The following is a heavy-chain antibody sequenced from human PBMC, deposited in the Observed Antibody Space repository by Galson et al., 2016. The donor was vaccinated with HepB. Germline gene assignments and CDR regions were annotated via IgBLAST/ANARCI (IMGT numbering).Heavy chain of an antibody. D-gene: IGHD4-17*01. CDR2: IYYSGIS. J-gene: IGHJ5*02. CDR3: ARFYYGDYGRFDP. CDR1: AGSIRRGDYY. Sequence: LSLTCTFSAGSIRRGDYYWRWIRQPPGKGLEWVGYIYYSGISYYMASLKSRATMSVDTSNNQFSLKLTSVTAADTAVYYCARFYYGDYGRFDPWGRGILVTVSS. V-gene: IGHV4-30-4*01.